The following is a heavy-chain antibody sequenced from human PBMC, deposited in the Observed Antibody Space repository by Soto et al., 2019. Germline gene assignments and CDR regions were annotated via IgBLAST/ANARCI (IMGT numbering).Heavy chain of an antibody. CDR1: GFTFSNYN. V-gene: IGHV3-48*02. CDR2: ISSSSSTI. CDR3: ARLSFDY. Sequence: EVQLVESGGGLVQPGESLRLSCAASGFTFSNYNMKWVRQAPGKGLEWVSYISSSSSTIYYAASVKGRFTITRENATNSLYLQMNSMRDEDTAVYYCARLSFDYWGQGTLVTVSS. J-gene: IGHJ4*02.